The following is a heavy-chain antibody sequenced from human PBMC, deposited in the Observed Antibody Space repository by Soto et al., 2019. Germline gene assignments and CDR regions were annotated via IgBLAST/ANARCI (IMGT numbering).Heavy chain of an antibody. CDR3: AVGATTSTYGMDV. J-gene: IGHJ6*02. Sequence: SLRLSCAASGFTFSSYGMHWVRQAPGKGLEWLAVISYDGSNKYYADSVKGRFTISRDNSKNTLYLQMNSLRAEDTAVYYCAVGATTSTYGMDVWGQGTTVTVSS. V-gene: IGHV3-30*03. CDR2: ISYDGSNK. D-gene: IGHD1-26*01. CDR1: GFTFSSYG.